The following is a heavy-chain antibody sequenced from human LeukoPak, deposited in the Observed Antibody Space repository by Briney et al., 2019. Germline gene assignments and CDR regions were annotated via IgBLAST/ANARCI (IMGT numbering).Heavy chain of an antibody. J-gene: IGHJ4*02. Sequence: SETLSLTCTVSGGSMSTYYWTWIRQPPGKGLEWLGFIYYTGSTNYNPSLKSRVTISVDTSKNQFSLKLSTVTAADTAVYYCAGMRITTPTVRTLDYWGQGTLVTVSS. CDR3: AGMRITTPTVRTLDY. D-gene: IGHD1-14*01. V-gene: IGHV4-59*01. CDR2: IYYTGST. CDR1: GGSMSTYY.